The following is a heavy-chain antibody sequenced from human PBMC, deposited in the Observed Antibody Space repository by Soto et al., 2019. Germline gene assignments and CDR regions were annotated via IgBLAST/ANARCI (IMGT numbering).Heavy chain of an antibody. V-gene: IGHV1-46*01. CDR3: ARGRYYDSPQDL. CDR2: INSSGGST. J-gene: IGHJ5*02. D-gene: IGHD3-10*01. CDR1: GYTFTSFY. Sequence: ASVKVSCKASGYTFTSFYVHWVRRAPGQGLEWMGIINSSGGSTNYAQKFQGRVTMTRDTSTDTVYMELSSLRVEDTAIYFCARGRYYDSPQDLWGRGTQVTVSS.